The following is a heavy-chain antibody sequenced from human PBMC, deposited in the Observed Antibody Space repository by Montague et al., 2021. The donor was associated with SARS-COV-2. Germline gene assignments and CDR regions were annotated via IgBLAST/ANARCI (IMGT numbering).Heavy chain of an antibody. V-gene: IGHV4-4*02. J-gene: IGHJ5*01. D-gene: IGHD6-13*01. Sequence: SETLSLTCAVYLHSVIMIHRRSWEGHTPEIQPEWIPEIHHIVKTKFKPSLRSRVSISLDTSKNQFSLTLNSVTAADTATYFCASHPVFQQLYSWGHGTLVSVSS. CDR1: LHSVIMIHR. CDR3: ASHPVFQQLYS. CDR2: IHHIVKT.